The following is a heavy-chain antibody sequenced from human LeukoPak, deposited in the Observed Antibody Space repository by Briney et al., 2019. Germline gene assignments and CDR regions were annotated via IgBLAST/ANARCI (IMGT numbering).Heavy chain of an antibody. D-gene: IGHD4-17*01. Sequence: GGSLRLSCAASGFTFSSYEMNWVRQAPGKGLEWASYISSNDNTIHYADSVEGRFTISRDNAKTSLYLHMNSLRAEDTAVYYCARGLATTVTTGPYHFDSWGQGTLVTVSS. J-gene: IGHJ4*02. CDR3: ARGLATTVTTGPYHFDS. V-gene: IGHV3-48*03. CDR1: GFTFSSYE. CDR2: ISSNDNTI.